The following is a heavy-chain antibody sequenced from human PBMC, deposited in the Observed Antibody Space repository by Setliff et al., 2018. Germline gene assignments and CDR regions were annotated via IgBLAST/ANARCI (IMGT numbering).Heavy chain of an antibody. D-gene: IGHD3-3*01. V-gene: IGHV4-34*01. Sequence: SETLSLTCAAYGGTFSDYYWTWIRQPPGKGLEWIGEINHRGSTNYNPSLKSRATISIDTSKDQFSLSLSSVTAADTAVYYCARMSGFQYMDVWGKGTTVTVSS. J-gene: IGHJ6*03. CDR1: GGTFSDYY. CDR3: ARMSGFQYMDV. CDR2: INHRGST.